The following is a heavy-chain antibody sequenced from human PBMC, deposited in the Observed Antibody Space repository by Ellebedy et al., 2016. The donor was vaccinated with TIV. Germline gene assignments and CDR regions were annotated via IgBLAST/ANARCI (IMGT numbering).Heavy chain of an antibody. CDR3: ARDKPGGDNWFDP. CDR1: GYAFTHYG. CDR2: IYPANGDT. J-gene: IGHJ5*02. Sequence: AASVKVSCKASGYAFTHYGLHWVRQAPGQSFEWMGWIYPANGDTKYSQQFQGRVTFTSDTSASTAYMELSSLRSEDTAVYYCARDKPGGDNWFDPWGQGTLVTVSS. D-gene: IGHD3-16*01. V-gene: IGHV1-3*01.